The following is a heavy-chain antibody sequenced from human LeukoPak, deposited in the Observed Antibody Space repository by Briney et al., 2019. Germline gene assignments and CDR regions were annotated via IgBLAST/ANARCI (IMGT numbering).Heavy chain of an antibody. V-gene: IGHV4-59*01. CDR3: ARVGTIFGVVMYYFDY. J-gene: IGHJ4*02. D-gene: IGHD3-3*01. CDR2: IYYSGST. Sequence: SETLSLTCTVSGGSISSYYWSWIRQPPGKGLEWIGYIYYSGSTNYNPSFKSRVTISVDTSKNQFSLKLSSVTAADTAVYYCARVGTIFGVVMYYFDYWGQGTLVTVSS. CDR1: GGSISSYY.